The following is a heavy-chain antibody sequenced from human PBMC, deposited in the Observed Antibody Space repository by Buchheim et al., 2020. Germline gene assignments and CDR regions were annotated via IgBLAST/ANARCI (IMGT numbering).Heavy chain of an antibody. V-gene: IGHV3-30-3*01. CDR1: GFTFSSYA. Sequence: VQLVESGGGLVQPGGSLRLSCAASGFTFSSYAMHWVRQAPGKGLEWVALISYDESNKYYAESVKGRFTISIDTSENTLYLHMNSLRPEDTAVYYCARDQWLRYYFDYWGQGTL. CDR3: ARDQWLRYYFDY. J-gene: IGHJ4*02. CDR2: ISYDESNK. D-gene: IGHD5-12*01.